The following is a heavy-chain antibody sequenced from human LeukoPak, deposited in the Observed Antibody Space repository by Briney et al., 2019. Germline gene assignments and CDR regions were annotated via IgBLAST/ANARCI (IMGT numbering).Heavy chain of an antibody. D-gene: IGHD2-2*01. V-gene: IGHV1-8*01. CDR1: GYTFTSYD. CDR2: MNPNSGHT. CDR3: ARVLAYRYCSSLNCPSYGMDV. J-gene: IGHJ6*02. Sequence: ASVKVSCKASGYTFTSYDINWVRQATGQGPEWMGWMNPNSGHTAYAQKFQGRVTMTRNASISTAYMELSSLRSEDTAVYYCARVLAYRYCSSLNCPSYGMDVWGQGTTVIVSS.